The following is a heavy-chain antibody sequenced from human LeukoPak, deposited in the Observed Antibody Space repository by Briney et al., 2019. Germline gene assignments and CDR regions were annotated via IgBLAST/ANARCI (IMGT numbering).Heavy chain of an antibody. CDR2: IYSGGTT. J-gene: IGHJ5*02. CDR1: GFTVSSNS. V-gene: IGHV3-66*02. CDR3: ASSSWSRSNWFDP. Sequence: PGGSQRLSCAASGFTVSSNSMTWVRQAPGKGLEWVSVIYSGGTTYYADSVKGRFTISRDNSKNTLYLQMNSLRLEDTAVYYCASSSWSRSNWFDPWGQGTLVTVSS. D-gene: IGHD6-13*01.